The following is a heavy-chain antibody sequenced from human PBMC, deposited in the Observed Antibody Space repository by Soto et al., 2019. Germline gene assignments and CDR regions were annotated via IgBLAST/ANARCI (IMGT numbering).Heavy chain of an antibody. Sequence: QVQLVQSGAEVKKPGSSVKVSCKASGDTFSSYAISWVRQAPGQGLEWMGGIIPIFGTANYAQKFQGRVTITADESTRTAYMELSSLRSEDTAVYYCARDGSGYRSRASPMDGWGQGTTVTVSS. J-gene: IGHJ6*02. V-gene: IGHV1-69*01. CDR1: GDTFSSYA. CDR2: IIPIFGTA. CDR3: ARDGSGYRSRASPMDG. D-gene: IGHD3-22*01.